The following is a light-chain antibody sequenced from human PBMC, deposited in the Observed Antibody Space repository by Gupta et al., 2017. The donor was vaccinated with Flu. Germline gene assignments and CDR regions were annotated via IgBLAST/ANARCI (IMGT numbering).Light chain of an antibody. CDR1: TPNIGNNY. Sequence: QSILPQPPTVSAAPGERVTISCSGSTPNIGNNYVSWYQQFPGTAPRLLIYDNTQRLSGIPDRFSGSKSGSSATLSITGLQTGDEAEYFCGTWDDSLSFGGVFGGGTKLIVL. J-gene: IGLJ3*02. V-gene: IGLV1-51*01. CDR3: GTWDDSLSFGGV. CDR2: DNT.